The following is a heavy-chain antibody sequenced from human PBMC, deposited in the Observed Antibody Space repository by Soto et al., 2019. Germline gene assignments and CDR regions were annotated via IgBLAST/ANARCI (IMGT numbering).Heavy chain of an antibody. CDR3: ARGALYDYVWGSYRPYFDY. D-gene: IGHD3-16*02. Sequence: ASETLSLTCTVSGGPISSYYWSWIRQPPGRGLEWIGYIYYSGSTNYNPSLKSRVTISVDTSKNQFSLKLSSVTAADTAVYYCARGALYDYVWGSYRPYFDYWGQGTLVTVSS. CDR1: GGPISSYY. V-gene: IGHV4-59*01. J-gene: IGHJ4*02. CDR2: IYYSGST.